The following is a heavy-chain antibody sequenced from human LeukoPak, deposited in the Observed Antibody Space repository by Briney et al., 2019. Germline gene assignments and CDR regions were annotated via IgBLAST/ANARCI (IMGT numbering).Heavy chain of an antibody. CDR3: ARGDWSYYYYGMDV. J-gene: IGHJ6*04. CDR2: ISSSGSTI. CDR1: GFTFSSYE. Sequence: GRSLRLSCAASGFTFSSYEMNWVRQAPGKGLEWVSYISSSGSTIYYADSVKGRFTISRDNAKNSLYLQMNSLRAEDTAVYYCARGDWSYYYYGMDVWGKGTTVTVSS. D-gene: IGHD3/OR15-3a*01. V-gene: IGHV3-48*03.